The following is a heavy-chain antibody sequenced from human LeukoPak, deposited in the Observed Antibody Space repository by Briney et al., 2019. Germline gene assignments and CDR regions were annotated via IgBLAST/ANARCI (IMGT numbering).Heavy chain of an antibody. CDR2: IYYSGST. J-gene: IGHJ4*02. D-gene: IGHD3-10*01. V-gene: IGHV4-59*01. CDR1: GGSISSYY. Sequence: SETLSLTCTVSGGSISSYYWSWIRQPPGKGLEWIGYIYYSGSTNYNPSFKSRVTISVDTSKNQFSLKLSSVTAADTAVYYCARVSLRGIDYWGQGTLVTVSS. CDR3: ARVSLRGIDY.